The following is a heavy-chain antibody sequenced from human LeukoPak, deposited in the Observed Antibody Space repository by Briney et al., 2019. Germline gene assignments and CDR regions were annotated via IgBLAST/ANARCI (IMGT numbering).Heavy chain of an antibody. J-gene: IGHJ4*02. CDR2: IYSTGSGI. CDR3: AREEVNCGGDCLDY. V-gene: IGHV3-48*03. CDR1: GFTFSSYE. D-gene: IGHD2-21*02. Sequence: GGSLRLSCVASGFTFSSYEFNWVRQAPGKGLEWVSYIYSTGSGIYYADSVKGRFTVSRDNAKNSLSLQMNSLRDEDTGVYYCAREEVNCGGDCLDYWGQGSQVTVSS.